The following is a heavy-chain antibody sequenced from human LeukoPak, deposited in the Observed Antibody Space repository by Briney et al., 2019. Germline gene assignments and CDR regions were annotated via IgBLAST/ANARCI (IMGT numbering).Heavy chain of an antibody. Sequence: SETLSLTCTVSGGSISSSGYYWGWIHQPPGKGLEWVGSVYYTGSTFYNPSLKSRVTTSVDTSKNHFSLNLSSVTAADTAVYYCARHRGRYYDSGSYYYFDYWGQGTLVTVSS. CDR1: GGSISSSGYY. CDR3: ARHRGRYYDSGSYYYFDY. D-gene: IGHD3-10*01. V-gene: IGHV4-39*02. CDR2: VYYTGST. J-gene: IGHJ4*02.